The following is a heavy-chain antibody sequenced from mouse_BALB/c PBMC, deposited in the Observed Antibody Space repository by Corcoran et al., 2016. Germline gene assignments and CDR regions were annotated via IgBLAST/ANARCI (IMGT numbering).Heavy chain of an antibody. CDR1: GYSFTGYY. Sequence: RVRTGASVKISCKASGYSFTGYYIHWDKKSNGKSLEWIGYISWYNGSTSYNQKFKGKATFSVQTSSSTAYMQFNSLTSEDSAVYYCARAGDYDVQCPMASWAQGTSVTVSS. CDR3: ARAGDYDVQCPMAS. D-gene: IGHD2-4*01. V-gene: IGHV1S34*01. J-gene: IGHJ4*01. CDR2: ISWYNGST.